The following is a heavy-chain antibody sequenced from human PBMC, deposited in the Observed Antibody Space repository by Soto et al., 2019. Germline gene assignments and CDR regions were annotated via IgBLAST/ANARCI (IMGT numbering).Heavy chain of an antibody. V-gene: IGHV3-30*18. CDR2: ISYDGSNK. J-gene: IGHJ6*02. Sequence: ESGGGVVQPGRSLRLSCAASGFTFSSYGMYWVRQAPGKGLEWVAVISYDGSNKYYADSVKGRFTISRDNSKNTLYLQMNSLRAEDTAVYYCAKDRRGYSYGTYYYHYGMDVWGQGTTVTVSS. CDR1: GFTFSSYG. D-gene: IGHD5-18*01. CDR3: AKDRRGYSYGTYYYHYGMDV.